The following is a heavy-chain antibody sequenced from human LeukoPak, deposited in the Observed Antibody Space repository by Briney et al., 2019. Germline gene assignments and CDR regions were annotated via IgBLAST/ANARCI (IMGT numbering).Heavy chain of an antibody. J-gene: IGHJ4*02. CDR2: IYPGDSDT. D-gene: IGHD4-11*01. CDR3: ARYSTALDY. Sequence: GESLNISCKGSGCTFTNYWIYWVRQMPGKGLEWMGIIYPGDSDTRYSPSFQGQVTISADKSISTAYLQWSSLKASDTAMYYCARYSTALDYWGQGTLVSVSS. CDR1: GCTFTNYW. V-gene: IGHV5-51*01.